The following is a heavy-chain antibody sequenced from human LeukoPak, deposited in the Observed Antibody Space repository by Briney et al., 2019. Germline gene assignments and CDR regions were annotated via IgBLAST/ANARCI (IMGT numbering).Heavy chain of an antibody. V-gene: IGHV3-21*01. CDR2: ISSSSSYT. Sequence: GGSLRLSCAASGFTFSSYSMNWVRQAPGKGLEWVSSISSSSSYTYYADSVKGRFTISRDNAKNSLYLQMNSLRAEDTAVYYCARDRWYGDYWGTVDVWGKGTTVTVSS. D-gene: IGHD4-17*01. J-gene: IGHJ6*04. CDR3: ARDRWYGDYWGTVDV. CDR1: GFTFSSYS.